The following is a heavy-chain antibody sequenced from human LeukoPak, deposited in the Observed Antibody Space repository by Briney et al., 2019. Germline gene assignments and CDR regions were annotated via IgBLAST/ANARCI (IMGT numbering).Heavy chain of an antibody. CDR3: AREQAAVADFDY. Sequence: PSETLSLTCTVSGGSISSGDYYWSWIRQPPGKGLEWIGYIYYSGSTYYNPSLKSRVTISVDTSKNQFSLKLSSVTAAGTAVYYCAREQAAVADFDYWGQGTLVTVSS. CDR2: IYYSGST. D-gene: IGHD6-19*01. CDR1: GGSISSGDYY. V-gene: IGHV4-30-4*08. J-gene: IGHJ4*02.